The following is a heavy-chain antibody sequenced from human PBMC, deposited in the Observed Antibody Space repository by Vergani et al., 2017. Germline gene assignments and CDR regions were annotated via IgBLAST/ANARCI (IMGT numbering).Heavy chain of an antibody. D-gene: IGHD6-19*01. CDR3: ARGHKGYSNGGY. J-gene: IGHJ4*02. Sequence: VQLVESGGGVVQRGGSLRLSCAASGFTFSSYSMNWVRQAPGKGLEWVSSISSSSSYIYYADSVKGRFTISRDNAKNSLYLQMNSLRAEDTAVYYCARGHKGYSNGGYWGQGTLVTVSS. CDR1: GFTFSSYS. CDR2: ISSSSSYI. V-gene: IGHV3-21*02.